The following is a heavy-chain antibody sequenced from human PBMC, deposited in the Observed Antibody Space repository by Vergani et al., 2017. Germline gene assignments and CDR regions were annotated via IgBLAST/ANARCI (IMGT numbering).Heavy chain of an antibody. D-gene: IGHD1-26*01. CDR2: IYYSGST. Sequence: QVQLQESGPGLVKPSQTLSLTCTVSGGSISSGDYYWSWIRQPPGKGLEWIGYIYYSGSTYYNPSLKSRVTISVDTSKNQFSLKLSSVTAADTAVYYCARVVXATYPGTLHPYYYYYMDVWGKGTTVTVSS. CDR1: GGSISSGDYY. J-gene: IGHJ6*03. V-gene: IGHV4-30-4*01. CDR3: ARVVXATYPGTLHPYYYYYMDV.